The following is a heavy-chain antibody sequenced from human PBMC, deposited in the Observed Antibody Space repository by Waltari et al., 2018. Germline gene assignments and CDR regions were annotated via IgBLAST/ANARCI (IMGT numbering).Heavy chain of an antibody. D-gene: IGHD5-18*01. CDR1: GFTVSSNY. Sequence: EVQLVESGGGLIQPGGSLRLSCAASGFTVSSNYMSWVRQAPGKGLEWVSVIYSGGSTYYADSVKGRFTISRDNSKNTLYLQMNSLRAEDTAVYYCARERTVDTAMVTLFDYWGQGTLVTVSS. V-gene: IGHV3-53*01. J-gene: IGHJ4*02. CDR2: IYSGGST. CDR3: ARERTVDTAMVTLFDY.